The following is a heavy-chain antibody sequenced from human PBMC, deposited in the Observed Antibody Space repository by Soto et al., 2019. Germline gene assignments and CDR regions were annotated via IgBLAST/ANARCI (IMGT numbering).Heavy chain of an antibody. CDR3: ARDLRITMVRGVIISTYYYYGMDV. Sequence: AGGSLRLSCAASGFTFSSYWMSWVRQAPGKGLEWVANIKQDGSEKYYVDSVKGRFTISRDNAKNSLYLQMNSLRAEDTAVYYCARDLRITMVRGVIISTYYYYGMDVWGQGTTVTVSS. CDR2: IKQDGSEK. J-gene: IGHJ6*02. D-gene: IGHD3-10*01. CDR1: GFTFSSYW. V-gene: IGHV3-7*01.